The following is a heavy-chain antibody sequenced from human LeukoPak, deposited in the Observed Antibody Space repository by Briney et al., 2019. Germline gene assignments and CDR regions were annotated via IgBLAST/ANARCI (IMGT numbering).Heavy chain of an antibody. CDR1: GGSISSGGYY. V-gene: IGHV4-31*03. CDR3: ARALFSGTSHSLLGPLFDY. D-gene: IGHD2-2*01. Sequence: PSETLSLTCTVSGGSISSGGYYWGWIRQHPGKGLEWIGYIYYSGSTYYNPSLKSRVTISVDTSKNQFSLKLSSVTAADTAVYYCARALFSGTSHSLLGPLFDYWGQGTLVTVSS. J-gene: IGHJ4*02. CDR2: IYYSGST.